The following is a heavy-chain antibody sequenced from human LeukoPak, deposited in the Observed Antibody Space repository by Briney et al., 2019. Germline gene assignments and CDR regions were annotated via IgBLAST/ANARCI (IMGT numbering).Heavy chain of an antibody. J-gene: IGHJ4*02. D-gene: IGHD6-19*01. CDR3: AKETIAVAGTWYPL. V-gene: IGHV1-46*01. Sequence: ASVKVSCKASGYTFTNYYLHWVRQAPGQGLEWMGIINPSGGSTSYAQKFQGRVTMTRDTSTSTVYMELSSLRSEDTAVYYCAKETIAVAGTWYPLWGQGTLVTVSS. CDR1: GYTFTNYY. CDR2: INPSGGST.